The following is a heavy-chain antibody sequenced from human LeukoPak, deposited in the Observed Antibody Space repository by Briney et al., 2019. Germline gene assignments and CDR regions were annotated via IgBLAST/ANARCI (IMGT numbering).Heavy chain of an antibody. J-gene: IGHJ4*02. D-gene: IGHD1-1*01. CDR3: ARRRWASSNVDY. CDR1: GGSISSSDYY. CDR2: IYYSGST. Sequence: SETLSLTCTVSGGSISSSDYYWGWIRQPPGTGLEWVGCIYYSGSTYYSPSLKSRVTISIDTSKNQFSLKVNSVTAADTAVYYCARRRWASSNVDYWGQGTLVTVSS. V-gene: IGHV4-39*01.